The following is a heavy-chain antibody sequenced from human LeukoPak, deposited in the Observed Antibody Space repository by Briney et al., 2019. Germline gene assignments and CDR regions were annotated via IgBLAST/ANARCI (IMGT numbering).Heavy chain of an antibody. CDR2: INHSGST. CDR1: GGSFSGYY. CDR3: ARQGGGYYTYFDY. D-gene: IGHD3-10*01. Sequence: PSETLSLTCAVYGGSFSGYYWSWIRQPPGKVLEWIGEINHSGSTNYNPSLKSRVTISVDMSKNQFSLKLSSVTAADTAMYYCARQGGGYYTYFDYWGQGTLVTVSS. V-gene: IGHV4-34*01. J-gene: IGHJ4*02.